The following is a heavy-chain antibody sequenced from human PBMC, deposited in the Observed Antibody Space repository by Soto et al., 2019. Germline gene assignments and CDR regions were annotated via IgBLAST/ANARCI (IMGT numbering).Heavy chain of an antibody. Sequence: EVQLLESGGGLVQRGGSLRLSCAAYGFTFSKYAMSWVRQAPGKGLEWVSSISAGGGTTYYADSVRGRFTISRDNAKNSLYLQMNSLRDEDTAVYYCARDSSGYYYNAFDIWGQGTMVTVSS. D-gene: IGHD3-22*01. CDR3: ARDSSGYYYNAFDI. V-gene: IGHV3-23*01. CDR1: GFTFSKYA. CDR2: ISAGGGTT. J-gene: IGHJ3*02.